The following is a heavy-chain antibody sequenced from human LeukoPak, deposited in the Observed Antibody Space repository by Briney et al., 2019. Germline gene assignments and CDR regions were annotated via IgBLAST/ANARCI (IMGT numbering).Heavy chain of an antibody. D-gene: IGHD6-13*01. CDR2: IYSGGST. V-gene: IGHV3-53*04. CDR1: GFTVSSNY. Sequence: GGSLRLSCAASGFTVSSNYMSWVRQAPGKGLEWVSVIYSGGSTYYADSVKGRFTISRHNSKNTLYLQMNSLRPDDTAVYYCASSAAGFYGMDVWDQGATVTVSS. J-gene: IGHJ6*02. CDR3: ASSAAGFYGMDV.